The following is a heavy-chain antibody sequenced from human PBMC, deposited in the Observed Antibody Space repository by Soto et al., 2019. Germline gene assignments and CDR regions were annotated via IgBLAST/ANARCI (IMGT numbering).Heavy chain of an antibody. V-gene: IGHV3-23*01. Sequence: GGSLRLSCVASGFSFGSYALTWVRQAPGKGLEWVSTISGSDGKTFYADAVKGRFSISRDISQSTLYLQMNSLRAADTAIYSCARWSYIDYWGQGTRVTVSS. D-gene: IGHD3-3*01. CDR3: ARWSYIDY. J-gene: IGHJ4*02. CDR1: GFSFGSYA. CDR2: ISGSDGKT.